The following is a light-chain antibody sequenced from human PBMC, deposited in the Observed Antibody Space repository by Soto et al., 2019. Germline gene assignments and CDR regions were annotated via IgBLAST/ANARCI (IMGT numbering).Light chain of an antibody. CDR3: CSYAGSYTSWV. CDR2: DVS. Sequence: QSALTQPRSVSGSPGQSVTISCTGTSSDVGGYNYVSWYQQHPDKAPKLMIYDVSKRPSGVPDRFSGSKSGNTASLTISGLQAEDEADYYCCSYAGSYTSWVFGGGTKVTVL. V-gene: IGLV2-11*01. CDR1: SSDVGGYNY. J-gene: IGLJ3*02.